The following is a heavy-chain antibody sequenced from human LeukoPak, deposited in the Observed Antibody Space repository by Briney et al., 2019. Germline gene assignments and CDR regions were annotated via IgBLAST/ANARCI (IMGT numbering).Heavy chain of an antibody. D-gene: IGHD6-19*01. J-gene: IGHJ5*02. Sequence: GGSLRLSCAASGFTFSSYWMHWVRQAPGKGLVWVSRINSDGSSTSYADSVKGRFTISRDNAKNTLYLQMNSLRAEDTAVYYCTRGAYSSGPFDPWGQGTLVSVSS. CDR3: TRGAYSSGPFDP. CDR1: GFTFSSYW. V-gene: IGHV3-74*01. CDR2: INSDGSST.